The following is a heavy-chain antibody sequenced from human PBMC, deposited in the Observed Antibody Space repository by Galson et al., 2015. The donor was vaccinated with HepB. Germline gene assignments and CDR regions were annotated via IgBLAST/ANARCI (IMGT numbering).Heavy chain of an antibody. J-gene: IGHJ4*02. V-gene: IGHV1-18*03. D-gene: IGHD3-10*01. Sequence: SVKVSCKASGYTFGDSGIIWVRQAPGQGLEWMGWISPYNANTNYALKFQGRVTMTTDTSTSTAYMELRNLRSDDMAIYYCARGGSDNYYIDYWGQGTLVTVSS. CDR1: GYTFGDSG. CDR2: ISPYNANT. CDR3: ARGGSDNYYIDY.